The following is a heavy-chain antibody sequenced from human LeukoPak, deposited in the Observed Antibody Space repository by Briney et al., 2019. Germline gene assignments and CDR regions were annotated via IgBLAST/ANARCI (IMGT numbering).Heavy chain of an antibody. CDR3: ARGVGLTQGGAFDF. D-gene: IGHD3-16*01. CDR2: IYHSGST. CDR1: GFTFSSYW. Sequence: NAGGSLRLSCAASGFTFSSYWMSWVRQPPGKGLEWIGSIYHSGSTHYKSSLKSRVTISVDTSKNQLSLKLTSVTAADTAVYYCARGVGLTQGGAFDFWGQGTLVTVSS. J-gene: IGHJ4*02. V-gene: IGHV4-38-2*01.